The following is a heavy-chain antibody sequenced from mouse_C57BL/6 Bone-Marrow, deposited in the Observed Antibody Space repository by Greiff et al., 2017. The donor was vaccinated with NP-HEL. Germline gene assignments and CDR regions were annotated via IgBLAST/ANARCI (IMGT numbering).Heavy chain of an antibody. V-gene: IGHV5-4*01. CDR3: ARERDLLWLYYFDY. D-gene: IGHD2-1*01. Sequence: DVQLVESGGGLVKPGGSLKLSCAASGFTFSSYAMSWVRQTPEKRLEWVATISDGGSYTYYPDNVKGRFTISRDNAKNNLYLQMSHLKSEDTAMYYCARERDLLWLYYFDYWGQGTTLTVSS. CDR1: GFTFSSYA. CDR2: ISDGGSYT. J-gene: IGHJ2*01.